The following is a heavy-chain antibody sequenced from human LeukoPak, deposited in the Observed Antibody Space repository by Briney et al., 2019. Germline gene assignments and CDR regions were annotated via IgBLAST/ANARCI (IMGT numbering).Heavy chain of an antibody. CDR2: ISGSGGSA. CDR3: AKVGSYDSSGCFDY. Sequence: PGGSLRLSCAASGFTFSSYAMSWVRQAPGKGLEWVSAISGSGGSAYYADSVKGRFTISRDNSKNTLYLQMNSLRAEDTAVYYCAKVGSYDSSGCFDYWGQGTLVTVSS. CDR1: GFTFSSYA. D-gene: IGHD3-22*01. V-gene: IGHV3-23*01. J-gene: IGHJ4*02.